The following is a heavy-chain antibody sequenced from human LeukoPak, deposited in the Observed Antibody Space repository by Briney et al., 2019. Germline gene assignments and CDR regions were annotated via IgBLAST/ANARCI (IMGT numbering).Heavy chain of an antibody. CDR3: ATGPNTSPFDY. J-gene: IGHJ4*02. CDR1: GFTFSTSS. Sequence: SGGSPRLSCAASGFTFSTSSMNWVRKAPGKGLEWISYISSGSGTIYYADSVKGRFTISKDNAKNSLSLQMNSLRAEDTAVYYCATGPNTSPFDYWGQGTLVTVSS. CDR2: ISSGSGTI. V-gene: IGHV3-48*01. D-gene: IGHD2-2*01.